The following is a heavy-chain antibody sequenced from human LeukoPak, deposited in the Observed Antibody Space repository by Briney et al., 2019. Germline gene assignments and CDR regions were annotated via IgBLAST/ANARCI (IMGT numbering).Heavy chain of an antibody. D-gene: IGHD3-3*01. J-gene: IGHJ3*02. Sequence: SETLSLTCTVSGGSISSYYWSWIRQPAGKGLEWIGRIYTSGSTNYNPSLKSRVTMSVDTSKNQFSLKLSSVTAADTAVYYCARILYYDFWSGPRDDAFDIWGRGTMVTVSS. V-gene: IGHV4-4*07. CDR1: GGSISSYY. CDR2: IYTSGST. CDR3: ARILYYDFWSGPRDDAFDI.